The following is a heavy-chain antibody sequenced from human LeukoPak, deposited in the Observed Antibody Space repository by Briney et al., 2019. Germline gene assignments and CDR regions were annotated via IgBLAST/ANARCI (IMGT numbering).Heavy chain of an antibody. J-gene: IGHJ4*02. CDR2: LSGSGGST. Sequence: GGSLRLSCAASGFTFSGYAMSWARQAPGKGLEWVSSLSGSGGSTDYADPVKGRFTISRDNSKNTMYLQMNSLRDEDTAVYYCTKGLGSGNYFDYWGQGTLVAVSP. CDR1: GFTFSGYA. V-gene: IGHV3-23*01. D-gene: IGHD1-26*01. CDR3: TKGLGSGNYFDY.